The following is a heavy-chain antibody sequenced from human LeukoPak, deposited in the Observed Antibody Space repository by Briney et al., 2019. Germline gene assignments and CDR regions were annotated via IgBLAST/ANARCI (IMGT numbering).Heavy chain of an antibody. D-gene: IGHD2-2*01. J-gene: IGHJ3*02. Sequence: ASVKVSCKASGGTFSSYAISWVRQAPGQGLEWMGGIIPIFGTANYAQKLQGRITITADESTSTAYMELSSLRSEDTAVYYCARGGLRYCSSTSCYADAFDIWGQGTMVTVSS. CDR2: IIPIFGTA. CDR1: GGTFSSYA. CDR3: ARGGLRYCSSTSCYADAFDI. V-gene: IGHV1-69*13.